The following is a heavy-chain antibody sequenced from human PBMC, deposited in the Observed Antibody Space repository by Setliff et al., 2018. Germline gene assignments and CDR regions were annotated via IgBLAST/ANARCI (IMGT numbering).Heavy chain of an antibody. V-gene: IGHV3-9*01. CDR1: TFTLGTYS. Sequence: PGGSLRLSCAASTFTLGTYSMHWVRQAPGKGLEWVSGISWNSGSIGYADSVKGRLTISRDNAKDSLYLQMNSLRADDTAVYYCARSAANGGHDPFDIWGQGTMVTVSS. CDR2: ISWNSGSI. CDR3: ARSAANGGHDPFDI. J-gene: IGHJ3*02. D-gene: IGHD2-8*01.